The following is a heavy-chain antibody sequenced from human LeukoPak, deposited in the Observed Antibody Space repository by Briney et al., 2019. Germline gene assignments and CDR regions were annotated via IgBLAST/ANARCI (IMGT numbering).Heavy chain of an antibody. Sequence: SVKVSCKASGGTFSSYAISWVRQAPGQGLEWMGRIIPILGIANYAQKFQGRVTITADKSTSTAHMELSSLRSEDTAVYYCARDPPCSGGSCYSDWFDPWGQGTLVTVSS. D-gene: IGHD2-15*01. CDR1: GGTFSSYA. CDR3: ARDPPCSGGSCYSDWFDP. V-gene: IGHV1-69*04. J-gene: IGHJ5*02. CDR2: IIPILGIA.